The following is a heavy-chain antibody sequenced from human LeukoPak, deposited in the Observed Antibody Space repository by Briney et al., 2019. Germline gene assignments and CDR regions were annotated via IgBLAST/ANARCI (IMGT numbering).Heavy chain of an antibody. J-gene: IGHJ6*03. CDR3: AKDGLAAAGRGYYMDV. CDR1: GFTFSSYG. D-gene: IGHD6-13*01. V-gene: IGHV3-30*02. Sequence: ETGGSLRLSCAASGFTFSSYGMHWVRQAPGKGLEWVAFIRYDGSNKYYADSVKGRFTISRDNSKNTLYLQMNSLRAEDTAVYYCAKDGLAAAGRGYYMDVWGKGTTVTISS. CDR2: IRYDGSNK.